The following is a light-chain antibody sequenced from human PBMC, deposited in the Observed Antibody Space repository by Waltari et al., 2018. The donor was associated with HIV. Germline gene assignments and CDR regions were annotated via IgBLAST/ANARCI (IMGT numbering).Light chain of an antibody. J-gene: IGKJ2*01. V-gene: IGKV1-39*01. Sequence: DIQMTQSPSSLSASVGDRVIIICRASQNIGNYLNWHRQKPGKAPNLLIYGASSLQSGVPSRFSGVGSGTTFILTISSLQPEDFATYFCQQSSNTPSTFGQGTKLEIK. CDR1: QNIGNY. CDR3: QQSSNTPST. CDR2: GAS.